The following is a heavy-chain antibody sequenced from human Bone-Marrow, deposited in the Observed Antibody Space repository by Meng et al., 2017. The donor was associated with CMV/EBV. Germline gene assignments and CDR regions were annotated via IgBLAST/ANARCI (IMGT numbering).Heavy chain of an antibody. D-gene: IGHD2-21*02. CDR1: GFTFSNFA. V-gene: IGHV3-23*05. J-gene: IGHJ2*01. CDR3: AKSPVMTVIRDWYFDL. Sequence: EVQLLESGGGLGQYGGSLELSCAGSGFTFSNFAMSWVLQAPGKGLEWVSVINNSGRSTIYADSVKGRFTISRDNSKSTLYLQMNSLRAEDTAVYYCAKSPVMTVIRDWYFDLWGRGTLVTVSS. CDR2: INNSGRST.